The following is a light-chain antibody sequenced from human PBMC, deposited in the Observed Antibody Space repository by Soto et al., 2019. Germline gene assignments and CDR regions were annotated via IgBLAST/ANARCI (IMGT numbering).Light chain of an antibody. CDR2: SAS. CDR3: QQRGNWPPGFT. J-gene: IGKJ3*01. V-gene: IGKV3D-20*02. CDR1: QSVRSGY. Sequence: EIVLTQSPGTLSLSPGEGATLSCRASQSVRSGYLGWFQHRPGQAPRLLVYSASTRATGIPDRFSGSGSGTDFTLTISRLEPEDSAVYYCQQRGNWPPGFTFGPGTKVDIK.